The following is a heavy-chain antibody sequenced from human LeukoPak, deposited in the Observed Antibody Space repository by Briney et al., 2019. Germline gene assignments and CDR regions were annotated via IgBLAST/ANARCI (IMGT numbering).Heavy chain of an antibody. D-gene: IGHD3-3*01. V-gene: IGHV3-30-3*01. CDR3: ARDTYYDFWSGYLSNSEHAFDI. CDR2: ISYDGSNK. CDR1: GFTVSSNY. Sequence: GGSLRLSCAVSGFTVSSNYMSWVRQPPGKGLEWVAVISYDGSNKYYADSVKGRFTISRDNSKNTLYLQMNSLRAEDTAVYYCARDTYYDFWSGYLSNSEHAFDIWGQGTMVTVSS. J-gene: IGHJ3*02.